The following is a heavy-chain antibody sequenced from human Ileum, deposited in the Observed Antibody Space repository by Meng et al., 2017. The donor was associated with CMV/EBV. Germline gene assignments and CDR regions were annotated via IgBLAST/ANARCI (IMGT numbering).Heavy chain of an antibody. CDR1: GFTFSNYA. D-gene: IGHD3-3*01. J-gene: IGHJ4*02. V-gene: IGHV3-30*02. CDR2: IRYDASSK. Sequence: GGSLRLSCAASGFTFSNYAMHWVRQAPGKGLEWVANIRYDASSKYYVDSVKGRFTISRDNSKNTLFLQMNSLRAEDTAVYYCAKRDESGYYELDYWGQGMLVTVSS. CDR3: AKRDESGYYELDY.